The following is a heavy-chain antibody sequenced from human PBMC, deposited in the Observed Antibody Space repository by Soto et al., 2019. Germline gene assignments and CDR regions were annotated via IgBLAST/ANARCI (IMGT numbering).Heavy chain of an antibody. D-gene: IGHD4-17*01. V-gene: IGHV5-10-1*01. CDR2: IDPSDSYT. CDR1: GYSFTSYW. Sequence: GESLKISCKGSGYSFTSYWISWVRQMPGKGLEWMGRIDPSDSYTNYSPSFQGHVTISADKSISTAYLQWSSLKASDTAMYYCASPLTVTTTNDAFYIWGQGTMVTVSS. CDR3: ASPLTVTTTNDAFYI. J-gene: IGHJ3*02.